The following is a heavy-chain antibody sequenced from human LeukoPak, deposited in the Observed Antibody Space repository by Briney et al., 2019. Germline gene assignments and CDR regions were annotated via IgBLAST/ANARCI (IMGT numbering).Heavy chain of an antibody. CDR2: IIPIFGTV. V-gene: IGHV1-69*05. D-gene: IGHD3-22*01. CDR1: GGTFSSYA. Sequence: ASVTVSCQASGGTFSSYAISWVRQAPGQGLEWMGGIIPIFGTVNYAQKFQGRVTSTTDESTSTAYMELSSLRSEDTAVYYCARTPPMEYYDSPPYYYMDVWGKGTTVTVSS. J-gene: IGHJ6*03. CDR3: ARTPPMEYYDSPPYYYMDV.